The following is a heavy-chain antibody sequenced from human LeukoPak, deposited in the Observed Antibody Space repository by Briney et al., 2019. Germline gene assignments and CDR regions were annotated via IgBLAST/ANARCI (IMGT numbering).Heavy chain of an antibody. CDR1: GFTFSSYA. D-gene: IGHD6-13*01. CDR2: INHSGST. J-gene: IGHJ5*02. CDR3: ARHAIAAAGTHWFDP. V-gene: IGHV4-34*01. Sequence: GSLRLSCAASGFTFSSYAMSWIRQPPGKGLEWIGEINHSGSTNYNPSLKSRVTISVDTSKNQFSLKLSSVTAADTAVYYCARHAIAAAGTHWFDPWGQGTLVTVSS.